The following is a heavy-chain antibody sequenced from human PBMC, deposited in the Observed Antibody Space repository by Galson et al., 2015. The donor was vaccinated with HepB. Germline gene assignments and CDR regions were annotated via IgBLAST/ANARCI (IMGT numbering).Heavy chain of an antibody. CDR2: IGARGDEI. Sequence: SLRLSCAVSGFTFSTYAMTWVRQAPGKGLEWVSSIGARGDEIYYIDSVRGRFTISRDNSKNTLSLQMNSLRDEDTAVYYCAKNGDSGGINWLDPWGQGTLVTVSS. J-gene: IGHJ5*02. V-gene: IGHV3-23*01. CDR3: AKNGDSGGINWLDP. D-gene: IGHD2-21*02. CDR1: GFTFSTYA.